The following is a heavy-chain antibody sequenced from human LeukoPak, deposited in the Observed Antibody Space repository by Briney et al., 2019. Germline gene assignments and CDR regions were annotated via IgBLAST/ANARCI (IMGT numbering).Heavy chain of an antibody. J-gene: IGHJ4*02. D-gene: IGHD2-15*01. Sequence: PGGSLRLSCAGTAFIYSSYGRHWVRQAPGKGLEWVAVIWYDGSYKYYADSVKGRFTISRDNSKNTLYLQIKSLRAEDTAVYTCVRDIFEGGSCYYVENWGPGTLVTVSS. V-gene: IGHV3-33*08. CDR2: IWYDGSYK. CDR3: VRDIFEGGSCYYVEN. CDR1: AFIYSSYG.